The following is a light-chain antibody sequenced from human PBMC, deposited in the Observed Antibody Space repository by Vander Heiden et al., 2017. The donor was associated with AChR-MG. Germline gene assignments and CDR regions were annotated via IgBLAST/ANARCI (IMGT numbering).Light chain of an antibody. J-gene: IGLJ3*02. Sequence: QAAPTQPPSAAGSPGQSGTITCTGTSSDVGGYNYVYWYQKHPGKAHKLMIYEVSMRPSGVPVRFSVSKSGNTASLTISVLQADDAADYYFCSYAGSNNWVFGGGTKLTVL. CDR3: CSYAGSNNWV. V-gene: IGLV2-8*01. CDR2: EVS. CDR1: SSDVGGYNY.